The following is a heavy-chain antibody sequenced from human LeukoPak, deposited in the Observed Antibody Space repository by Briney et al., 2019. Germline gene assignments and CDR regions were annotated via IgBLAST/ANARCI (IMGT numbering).Heavy chain of an antibody. V-gene: IGHV3-23*01. Sequence: GGSLRLSCAVSGFTFRSSGMTWVRQAPGKGLEWVSAISDSGAGTYYADSVKGRFTVSRDNSKNTRFLQMNSLRVEDTAVYYCAKGGWSYFDYWGQGILVTVSP. CDR1: GFTFRSSG. D-gene: IGHD6-19*01. CDR3: AKGGWSYFDY. CDR2: ISDSGAGT. J-gene: IGHJ4*02.